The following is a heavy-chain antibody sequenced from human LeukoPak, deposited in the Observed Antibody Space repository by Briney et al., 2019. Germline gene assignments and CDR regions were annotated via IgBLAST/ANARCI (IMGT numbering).Heavy chain of an antibody. D-gene: IGHD1-7*01. J-gene: IGHJ6*03. CDR2: INHSGST. CDR3: ARVRTGTTFYYYYYMDV. CDR1: GGSFSGYY. V-gene: IGHV4-34*01. Sequence: PSETLSLTCAVYGGSFSGYYWSWIRQPPGKGLEWIGEINHSGSTNYNPSLKSRVTISVDTSKNQFSLKLSSVTAADTAVYYCARVRTGTTFYYYYYMDVWGKGTTVTVSS.